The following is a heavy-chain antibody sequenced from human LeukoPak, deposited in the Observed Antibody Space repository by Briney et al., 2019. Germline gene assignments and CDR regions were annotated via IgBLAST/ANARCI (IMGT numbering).Heavy chain of an antibody. V-gene: IGHV3-30*02. CDR3: AKGYCSSTSCYKD. J-gene: IGHJ4*02. CDR1: GFTFSSYG. D-gene: IGHD2-2*02. Sequence: PGGSLRLSCAASGFTFSSYGMHWVRQAPGKGLEWVTFIRYDGSNKYYADSVKGRFTISRDNSKNTLYLRMNSLRAEDTAVYYCAKGYCSSTSCYKDWGQGTLATVSS. CDR2: IRYDGSNK.